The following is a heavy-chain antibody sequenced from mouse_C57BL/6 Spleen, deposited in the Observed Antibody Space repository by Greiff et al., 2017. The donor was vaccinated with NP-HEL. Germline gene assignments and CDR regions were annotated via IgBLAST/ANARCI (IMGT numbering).Heavy chain of an antibody. D-gene: IGHD1-1*01. J-gene: IGHJ2*01. CDR2: IRLKSDNYAT. V-gene: IGHV6-3*01. CDR1: GFTFSNYW. Sequence: EVKLMESGGGLVQPGGSMKLSCVASGFTFSNYWMNWVRQSPEKGLEWVAQIRLKSDNYATHYAESVKGRFTISRDDSKSSVYLQMNNLRAEDTGIYYCTVSLYGKDYWGQGTTLTVSS. CDR3: TVSLYGKDY.